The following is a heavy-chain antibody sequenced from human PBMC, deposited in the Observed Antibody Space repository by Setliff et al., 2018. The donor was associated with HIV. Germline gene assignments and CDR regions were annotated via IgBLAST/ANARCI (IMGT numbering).Heavy chain of an antibody. D-gene: IGHD4-17*01. V-gene: IGHV4-39*01. CDR3: VGIYADYSYYLDV. CDR1: GGSISSSTYY. J-gene: IGHJ6*03. CDR2: IFYTGNT. Sequence: PSETLSLTCSVSGGSISSSTYYWGWIRQPPGKGLEWIGDIFYTGNTYYNPSLKSRVAISVDTSENQFSLKLNSVTAADTAVYYCVGIYADYSYYLDVWGKGTTVTVSS.